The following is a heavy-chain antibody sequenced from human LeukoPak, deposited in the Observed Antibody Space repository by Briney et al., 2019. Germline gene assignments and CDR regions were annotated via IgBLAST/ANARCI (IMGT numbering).Heavy chain of an antibody. Sequence: GASVKVSCKASGYTFTSYDINWVRQATGQGLEWMGWMNPNSGNTGYAQKFQGRVTMTRSTSISTAYMELSSLRSEDTAVYYCARGSSMPTYYDFWSGYRNNWFDPWGQGTLVTVSS. D-gene: IGHD3-3*01. CDR2: MNPNSGNT. CDR3: ARGSSMPTYYDFWSGYRNNWFDP. J-gene: IGHJ5*02. CDR1: GYTFTSYD. V-gene: IGHV1-8*01.